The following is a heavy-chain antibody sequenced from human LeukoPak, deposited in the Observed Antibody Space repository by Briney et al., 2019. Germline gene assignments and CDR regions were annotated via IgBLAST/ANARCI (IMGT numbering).Heavy chain of an antibody. Sequence: SETLSLTCTVSGGSISPISSSTYYWGWIRQAPGKGLEWIGSLFYGENTHYNPFLKSRATLSVDASNNQFSLKLTSVTAADAAVYCCGRQLPTAAADTTGYFDYWGQGTVVTVSS. J-gene: IGHJ4*02. CDR1: GGSISPISSSTYY. V-gene: IGHV4-39*01. CDR3: GRQLPTAAADTTGYFDY. CDR2: LFYGENT. D-gene: IGHD6-25*01.